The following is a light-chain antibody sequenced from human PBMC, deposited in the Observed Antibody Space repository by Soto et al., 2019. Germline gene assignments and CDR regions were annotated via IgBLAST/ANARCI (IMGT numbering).Light chain of an antibody. CDR2: SDD. V-gene: IGLV1-36*01. J-gene: IGLJ3*02. Sequence: QSVLTQPPSVSEAPRQRVTISCSGSGSNIGNNAVNWYQQLPGKAPKLLIYSDDLLPSGVSDRFSGSKSGTSASLAISGLQSEDEAVYYCAAWDDRLKEVFGGGTKLTVL. CDR1: GSNIGNNA. CDR3: AAWDDRLKEV.